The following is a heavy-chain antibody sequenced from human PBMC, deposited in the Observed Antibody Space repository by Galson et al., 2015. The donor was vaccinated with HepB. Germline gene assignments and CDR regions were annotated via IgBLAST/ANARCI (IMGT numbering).Heavy chain of an antibody. D-gene: IGHD3-10*01. V-gene: IGHV1-2*04. J-gene: IGHJ6*02. CDR2: INPNSGGT. CDR1: GYTFTGYY. CDR3: AREGPGFGELSHGPFRYYYYYGMDV. Sequence: SVKVSCKASGYTFTGYYMHWVRQAPGQGLEWMGWINPNSGGTNYAQKFQGWVTMTRDTSISTAYMELSRLRSDDTAVYYCAREGPGFGELSHGPFRYYYYYGMDVWGQGTTVTVSS.